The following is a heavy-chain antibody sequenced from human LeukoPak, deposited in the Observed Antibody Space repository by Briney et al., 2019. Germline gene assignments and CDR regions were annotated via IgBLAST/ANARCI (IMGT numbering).Heavy chain of an antibody. V-gene: IGHV5-51*01. CDR3: ARLIYGYYYYYMDV. CDR1: GNSFTSYY. D-gene: IGHD2-8*01. CDR2: IYPGDSDT. Sequence: GESLKISCQGSGNSFTSYYIGWVRQLPGKGLEWRGIIYPGDSDTRYSPSFQGQVTISVDKSISTAYLQWSSLKASDTAMYYCARLIYGYYYYYMDVWGKGTTVTISS. J-gene: IGHJ6*03.